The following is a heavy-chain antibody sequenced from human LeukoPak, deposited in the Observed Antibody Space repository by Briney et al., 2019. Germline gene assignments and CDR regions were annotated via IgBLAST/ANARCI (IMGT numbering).Heavy chain of an antibody. J-gene: IGHJ4*02. CDR1: GYSFTSYW. V-gene: IGHV5-51*01. D-gene: IGHD5-12*01. Sequence: GASLKISCKASGYSFTSYWIGWVRQMPGKGLEWMGIIYPYDSDTRYSPSFQGQVTISADKSISTAYLQWSNLKASDTAMYYCARHIGYSAWNPDYWGQGTLVTVSS. CDR3: ARHIGYSAWNPDY. CDR2: IYPYDSDT.